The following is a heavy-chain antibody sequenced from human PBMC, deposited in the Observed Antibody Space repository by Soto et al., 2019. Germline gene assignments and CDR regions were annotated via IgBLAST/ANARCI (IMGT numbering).Heavy chain of an antibody. J-gene: IGHJ6*02. CDR3: ARSFHCSSTSCYWYYYYGMDV. CDR2: IDPSDSYT. CDR1: GYSFTSYW. Sequence: GESLKISCKGSGYSFTSYWISWVRQMPGKGLEWMGRIDPSDSYTNYSPSFQGHVTISADKSISTAYLQWSSLKASDTAMYYCARSFHCSSTSCYWYYYYGMDVWGQGTTVTVSS. D-gene: IGHD2-2*01. V-gene: IGHV5-10-1*01.